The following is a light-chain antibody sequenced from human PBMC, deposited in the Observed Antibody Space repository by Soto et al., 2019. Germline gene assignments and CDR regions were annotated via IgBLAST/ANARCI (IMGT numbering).Light chain of an antibody. CDR2: WAS. CDR1: QRVLYSSNSQNS. CDR3: QQYFNTPPT. J-gene: IGKJ1*01. V-gene: IGKV4-1*01. Sequence: DIVMTQSPDSLAVSLGERATINCKSSQRVLYSSNSQNSLAWYQQRPGQPPKLLISWASTRESGVPDRFSGRGSGTGFTLTINNLQAEDVAVYYCQQYFNTPPTFGQGTKVDIK.